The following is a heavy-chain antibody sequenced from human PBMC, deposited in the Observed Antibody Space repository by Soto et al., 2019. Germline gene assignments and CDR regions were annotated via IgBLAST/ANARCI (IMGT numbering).Heavy chain of an antibody. CDR2: ISYDGSNK. Sequence: GGSLRLSCAASGFTFSSYAMHWVRQAPGKGLEWVAVISYDGSNKYYADSVKGRFTISRDNSKNTLYLQMNSLRAEDTAVYYCARASSSSGRSDFDYWGQRTLVTVSS. D-gene: IGHD6-6*01. V-gene: IGHV3-30-3*01. CDR1: GFTFSSYA. CDR3: ARASSSSGRSDFDY. J-gene: IGHJ4*02.